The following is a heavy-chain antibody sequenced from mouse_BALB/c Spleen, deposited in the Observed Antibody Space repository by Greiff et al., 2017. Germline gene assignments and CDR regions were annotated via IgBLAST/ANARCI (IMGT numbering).Heavy chain of an antibody. J-gene: IGHJ2*01. Sequence: VQLQQSGAELVRPGALVKLSCKASGFNIKDYYMHWVKQRPEQGLEWIGWIDPENGNTIYDPKFQGKASITADTSSNTAYLQLSSLTSEDTAVYYCARSGYDVDFDYWGQGTTRTVSS. D-gene: IGHD2-2*01. V-gene: IGHV14-1*02. CDR2: IDPENGNT. CDR1: GFNIKDYY. CDR3: ARSGYDVDFDY.